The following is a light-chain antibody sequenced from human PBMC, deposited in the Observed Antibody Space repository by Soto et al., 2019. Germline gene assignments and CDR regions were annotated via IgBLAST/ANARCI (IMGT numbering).Light chain of an antibody. Sequence: QLVLTQPPSASGTPGQRVTISCSGSSSNIGSNHVYWYQHLPGRAPKLLIYRNNQRPSGVPDRFSGSKSGTSASLAISGLRSEDEADYYCAAWDASLSGHVFGTGTKVTVL. V-gene: IGLV1-47*01. CDR3: AAWDASLSGHV. CDR2: RNN. CDR1: SSNIGSNH. J-gene: IGLJ1*01.